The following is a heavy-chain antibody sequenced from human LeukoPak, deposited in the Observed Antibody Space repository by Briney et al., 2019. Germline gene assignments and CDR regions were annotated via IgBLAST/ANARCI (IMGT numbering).Heavy chain of an antibody. CDR1: GFTFSSYG. Sequence: GGSLRLPCAASGFTFSSYGMHWVRQAPGKGLEWVAFIRYDGSNKYYADSVKGRFTVSRDNSKNTLYVQMKSLRAEDTAVYYCAKDFVVVPGNVNYFDYWGQGTLVTVSS. CDR3: AKDFVVVPGNVNYFDY. D-gene: IGHD2-21*02. CDR2: IRYDGSNK. V-gene: IGHV3-30*02. J-gene: IGHJ4*02.